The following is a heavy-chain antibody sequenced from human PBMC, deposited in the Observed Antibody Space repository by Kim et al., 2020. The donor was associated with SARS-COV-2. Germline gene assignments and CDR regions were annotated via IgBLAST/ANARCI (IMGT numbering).Heavy chain of an antibody. CDR2: IYYSGNT. CDR3: ASYGTYGSGSGQPFDP. J-gene: IGHJ5*02. D-gene: IGHD3-10*01. Sequence: SETLSLTCTVSGGSLTDYYWSWMRQPPGKGLEWIAYIYYSGNTNYNPSLKSRATISVDTSNNQISLKLTSVTAADTAVYYCASYGTYGSGSGQPFDPWGQGTLVTVTS. CDR1: GGSLTDYY. V-gene: IGHV4-59*01.